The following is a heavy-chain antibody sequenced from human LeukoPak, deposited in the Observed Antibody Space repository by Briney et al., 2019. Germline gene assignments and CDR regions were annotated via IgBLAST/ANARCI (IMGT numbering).Heavy chain of an antibody. J-gene: IGHJ6*04. CDR2: IYHSGST. V-gene: IGHV4-30-2*01. CDR1: GGSISSGGYS. CDR3: ASEELLKSGGMDV. Sequence: PSQTLSLTCAVSGGSISSGGYSWSWIRQPPGKGLEWIGYIYHSGSTYYNPSLKSRVTISVDRSKNQFTLKLSSVTAADTAVYYCASEELLKSGGMDVWGKGTTVTVSS. D-gene: IGHD3-10*01.